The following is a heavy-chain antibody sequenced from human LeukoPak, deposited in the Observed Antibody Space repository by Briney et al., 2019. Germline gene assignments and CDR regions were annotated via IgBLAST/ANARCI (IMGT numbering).Heavy chain of an antibody. J-gene: IGHJ3*02. CDR1: GFTFSSYS. CDR3: ARAVVVTTDAFDI. V-gene: IGHV3-21*01. D-gene: IGHD2-21*02. Sequence: GGSLRLSCAASGFTFSSYSMNWVRQAPGKGLEWVSSISSSSSYIYYAGSVKGRFTISRDNAKNSLYLQMNSLRAEDTAVYYCARAVVVTTDAFDIWGQGTMVTVSS. CDR2: ISSSSSYI.